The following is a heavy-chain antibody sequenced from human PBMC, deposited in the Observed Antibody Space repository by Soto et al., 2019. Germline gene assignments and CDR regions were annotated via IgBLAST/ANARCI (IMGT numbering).Heavy chain of an antibody. CDR1: GASMTSSIYY. D-gene: IGHD3-22*01. V-gene: IGHV4-39*01. J-gene: IGHJ5*02. CDR2: LNYGGTT. CDR3: ARQSYFDGAGYYLGWFDP. Sequence: QPHLQPSGPGLVNPSETLSLTCSVSGASMTSSIYYWAWIRQAPGKGLEWIGSLNYGGTTYHSPSLAGLVTMSVDTSKKEFSLNVISVTAADPAIYYCARQSYFDGAGYYLGWFDPWGQGTLVTVSS.